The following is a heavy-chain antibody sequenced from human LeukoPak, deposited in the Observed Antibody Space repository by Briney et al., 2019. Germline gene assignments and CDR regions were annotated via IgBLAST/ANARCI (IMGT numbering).Heavy chain of an antibody. J-gene: IGHJ4*02. V-gene: IGHV3-23*01. Sequence: GGSLRLSCTASGFAFSSYAMSWVRQAPGVGLEWVSAIGGGGGRTWHADSVRGRFTISRDNSKNTLFMQMNSLRAEDTAVYYCAKDFYDSSGSRYDYWGQGTLVTVSS. CDR2: IGGGGGRT. CDR3: AKDFYDSSGSRYDY. CDR1: GFAFSSYA. D-gene: IGHD3-22*01.